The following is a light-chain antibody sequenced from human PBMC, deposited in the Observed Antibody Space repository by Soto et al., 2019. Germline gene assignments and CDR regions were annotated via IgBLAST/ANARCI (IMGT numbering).Light chain of an antibody. CDR2: AAS. Sequence: DIQMTQSPSSLSASVGDRVTITCRASQGINNYLAWCQQKPGKAPKSLIYAASILQSGVPSKFSGSGSWTDFTLTISSLQPEDFAPYYYQQYNSYPWTFGQGTKVEIK. V-gene: IGKV1-16*02. CDR1: QGINNY. CDR3: QQYNSYPWT. J-gene: IGKJ1*01.